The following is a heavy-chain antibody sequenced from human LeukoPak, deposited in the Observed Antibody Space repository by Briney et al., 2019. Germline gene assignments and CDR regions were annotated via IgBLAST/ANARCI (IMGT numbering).Heavy chain of an antibody. J-gene: IGHJ4*02. CDR1: GFIFSNYW. CDR3: ARDWGSTGYDLYDS. D-gene: IGHD5-12*01. Sequence: GGSLRLSCAASGFIFSNYWMTWVRQAPGKGLEWVAHIRQDGSERHYVDSVKDRFTISRDNAKNSLDLQMDILRAEDTAVYYCARDWGSTGYDLYDSWGQGTLVTVSS. V-gene: IGHV3-7*01. CDR2: IRQDGSER.